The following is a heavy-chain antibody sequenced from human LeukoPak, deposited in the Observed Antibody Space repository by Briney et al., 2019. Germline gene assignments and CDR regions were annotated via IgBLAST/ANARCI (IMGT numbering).Heavy chain of an antibody. Sequence: ASVKVSCKVSGYTLTELSMHWVRQAPGKGLEWMGGLDREDGETIYAQKFQGRVTMTEDTSTDTAHMDLSSLRSEDTAVYYCARSYDSSGYDSYYYYVMDVWGQGTTVTVSS. V-gene: IGHV1-24*01. J-gene: IGHJ6*02. CDR3: ARSYDSSGYDSYYYYVMDV. D-gene: IGHD3-22*01. CDR1: GYTLTELS. CDR2: LDREDGET.